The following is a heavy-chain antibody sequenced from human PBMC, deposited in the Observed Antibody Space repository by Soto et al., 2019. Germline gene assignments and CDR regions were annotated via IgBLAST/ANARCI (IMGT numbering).Heavy chain of an antibody. J-gene: IGHJ6*02. Sequence: QVQLQESGPGLVKPSETLSLTCTVSGAPITTTKWWAWVRLPPGKGLEWIGELSRGDERSSNPSLEGRFTMSLDKSNNHFSLKLTSVTAADTATYYCATQTISYTWGVWGRGTSVTVCS. CDR1: GAPITTTKW. V-gene: IGHV4-4*02. D-gene: IGHD3-16*01. CDR2: LSRGDER. CDR3: ATQTISYTWGV.